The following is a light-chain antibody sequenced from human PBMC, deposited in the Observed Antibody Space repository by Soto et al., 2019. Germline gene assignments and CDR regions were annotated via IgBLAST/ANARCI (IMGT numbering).Light chain of an antibody. J-gene: IGKJ4*01. CDR1: QSISSW. CDR2: DAS. CDR3: HQYNSYPLT. V-gene: IGKV1-5*01. Sequence: DIEMTHSPSTLSASVGDRVTITCPASQSISSWLAWYQQKPGKAPKLLIYDASRLESGVPSRFSGSGSGAEFTLTISSLQPDDFATYYCHQYNSYPLTVGGGTKVDIK.